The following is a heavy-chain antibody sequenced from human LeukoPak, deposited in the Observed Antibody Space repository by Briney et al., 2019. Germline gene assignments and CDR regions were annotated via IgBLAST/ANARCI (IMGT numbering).Heavy chain of an antibody. CDR1: GFTFSSYG. CDR2: IWYDGSNK. J-gene: IGHJ4*02. V-gene: IGHV3-33*01. CDR3: ARDPTPYYYDSSGYYLGY. Sequence: GGSLRLSCAASGFTFSSYGMHWVRQAPGKGLEWVAVIWYDGSNKYYADSVKGRFTISRDNSKNTLYLQMNSLRAEDTAVYYCARDPTPYYYDSSGYYLGYWSQGTLVTVSS. D-gene: IGHD3-22*01.